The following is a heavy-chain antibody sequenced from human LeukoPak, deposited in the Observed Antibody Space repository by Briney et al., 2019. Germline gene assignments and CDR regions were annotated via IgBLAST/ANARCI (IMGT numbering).Heavy chain of an antibody. D-gene: IGHD3-10*01. Sequence: PSGTLSLTCIVSGGSISSLNLWSWLRQPPGKGLEWVAVISYDGSNKYYADSVKGRFTISRDNSKNTLYLQMNSLRAEDTAVYYYAKDRRGWIDYWGQGTLVTVSS. CDR3: AKDRRGWIDY. J-gene: IGHJ4*02. V-gene: IGHV3-30*18. CDR2: ISYDGSNK. CDR1: GGSISSLN.